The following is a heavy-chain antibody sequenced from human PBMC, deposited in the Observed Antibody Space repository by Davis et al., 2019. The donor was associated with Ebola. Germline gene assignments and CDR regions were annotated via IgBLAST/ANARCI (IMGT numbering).Heavy chain of an antibody. Sequence: MPAGSLTLSCAVYGVSFSGYYWNWIRQPPGKGLEWTGEINHSGRTNYNPSLKSRVTMSVDTSKNQFSLRVRSVTAADTAVYYCARGGGYGGYGMDVWGQGTTVTVSS. CDR3: ARGGGYGGYGMDV. V-gene: IGHV4-34*01. D-gene: IGHD6-25*01. J-gene: IGHJ6*02. CDR2: INHSGRT. CDR1: GVSFSGYY.